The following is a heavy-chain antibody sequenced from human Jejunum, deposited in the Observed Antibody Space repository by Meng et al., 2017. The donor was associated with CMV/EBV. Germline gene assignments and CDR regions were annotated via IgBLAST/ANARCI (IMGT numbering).Heavy chain of an antibody. V-gene: IGHV3-30*02. CDR2: LKYDGTNE. Sequence: FTFSEYGIHWVRHAPGKGLEWVASLKYDGTNEYYLDSVKGRFTISRDSSKNTVFLQMNSLRPQDTGVYYCAKDPHEFWSPFFRDKWGPGTQVTVSS. J-gene: IGHJ4*02. D-gene: IGHD3/OR15-3a*01. CDR1: FTFSEYG. CDR3: AKDPHEFWSPFFRDK.